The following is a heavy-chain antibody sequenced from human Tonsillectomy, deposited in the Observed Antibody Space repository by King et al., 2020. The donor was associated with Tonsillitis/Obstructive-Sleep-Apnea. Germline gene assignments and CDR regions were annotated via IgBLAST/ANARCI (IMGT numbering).Heavy chain of an antibody. CDR1: GYTFIDYY. D-gene: IGHD2-15*01. Sequence: QLVQSGAEVKKPGASVKVSCKASGYTFIDYYMHWVRQAPGQGLEXXXXXXPXSGXXNXXQKFQGRVTLTRDTSINTVYMEVSRLRFDDTAVYYCAREKVIVAATNYWFDPWGQGTLVTVSS. V-gene: IGHV1-2*02. J-gene: IGHJ5*02. CDR2: XXPXSGXX. CDR3: AREKVIVAATNYWFDP.